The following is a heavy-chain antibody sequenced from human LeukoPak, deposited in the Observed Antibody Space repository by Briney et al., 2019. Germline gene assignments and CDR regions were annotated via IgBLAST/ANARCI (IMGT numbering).Heavy chain of an antibody. Sequence: GGSLRLSCAASGFTFSSYGMHWVRQAPGKGLEWVAVISYDGSNKYYADSVKGRFTISRDNSKNTLYLQMNSLRAEDTAVYYCARDGEIAAAGRGSWFDPWGQGTLVTVSS. CDR1: GFTFSSYG. V-gene: IGHV3-30*03. CDR2: ISYDGSNK. CDR3: ARDGEIAAAGRGSWFDP. J-gene: IGHJ5*02. D-gene: IGHD6-13*01.